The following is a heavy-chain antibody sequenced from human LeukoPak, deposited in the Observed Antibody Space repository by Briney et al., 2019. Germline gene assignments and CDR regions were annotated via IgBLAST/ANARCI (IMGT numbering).Heavy chain of an antibody. J-gene: IGHJ5*02. D-gene: IGHD2-8*01. CDR2: ISAYNGNT. CDR3: ARVKGCTNGVCRNWFDP. V-gene: IGHV1-18*01. CDR1: GYTFTSYG. Sequence: ASVKVSCKASGYTFTSYGISWVRQAPGQGLEWMGWISAYNGNTNYAQKFQGRVTMTRDTSTSTVYMELSSLRSEDTAVYYCARVKGCTNGVCRNWFDPWGQGTLVTVSS.